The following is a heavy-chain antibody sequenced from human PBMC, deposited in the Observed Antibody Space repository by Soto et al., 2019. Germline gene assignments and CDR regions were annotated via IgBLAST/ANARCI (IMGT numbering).Heavy chain of an antibody. CDR3: AGEVPPGVVVGRGYFDY. CDR2: ISSNGGST. CDR1: GFTFSSYA. D-gene: IGHD2-15*01. V-gene: IGHV3-64*01. Sequence: GGSLRLSCAASGFTFSSYAMHWVRQAPGKGLEYVSAISSNGGSTYYANSVKGRFTISRDNSKNTLYLQMGSLRAEDMAVYYCAGEVPPGVVVGRGYFDYWGQGTLVTVSS. J-gene: IGHJ4*02.